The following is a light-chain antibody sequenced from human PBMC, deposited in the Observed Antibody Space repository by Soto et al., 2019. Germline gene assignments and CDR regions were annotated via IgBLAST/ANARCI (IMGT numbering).Light chain of an antibody. V-gene: IGKV3-15*01. CDR1: QSVRSD. Sequence: MIMSQSLARLSVTTGKTVTLFCRASQSVRSDLAWYQQKNRQAPRLLIYRASTRATGIPARFSGSGYGTEFNLTISSLQSEDFAVYYCQQYNNWPLTFGQGTKVDIK. CDR3: QQYNNWPLT. CDR2: RAS. J-gene: IGKJ1*01.